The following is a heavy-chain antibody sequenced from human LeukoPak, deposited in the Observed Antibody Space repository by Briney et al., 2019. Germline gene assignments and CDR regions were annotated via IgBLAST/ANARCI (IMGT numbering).Heavy chain of an antibody. D-gene: IGHD1-14*01. CDR1: GFTFSSYD. J-gene: IGHJ3*02. Sequence: GGSLRLSCAASGFTFSSYDMHWVRQATGKGLEWVSAIGTAGDTYYPGSVKGRFTISRENAKNSLYLQMNSLRAGDTAVYYCARGRNDLGAFDIWGQGTMVTVSS. CDR3: ARGRNDLGAFDI. V-gene: IGHV3-13*01. CDR2: IGTAGDT.